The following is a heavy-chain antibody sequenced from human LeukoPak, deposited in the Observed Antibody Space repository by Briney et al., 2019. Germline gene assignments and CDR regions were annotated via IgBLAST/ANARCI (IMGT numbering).Heavy chain of an antibody. CDR1: GFTFSSYG. CDR2: IRYDGSNK. J-gene: IGHJ4*02. Sequence: GGSLRLSCAASGFTFSSYGMHWVRQAPGKGLEWVAFIRYDGSNKYYADSVKGRFTISKDNSKNTLYLQMNSLRAEDTAVYYCAKDPGYGDYYFDYWGQGTLVTVSS. D-gene: IGHD4-17*01. V-gene: IGHV3-30*02. CDR3: AKDPGYGDYYFDY.